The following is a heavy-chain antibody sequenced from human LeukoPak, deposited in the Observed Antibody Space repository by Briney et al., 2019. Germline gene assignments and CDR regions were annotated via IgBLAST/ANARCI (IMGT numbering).Heavy chain of an antibody. V-gene: IGHV4-4*07. D-gene: IGHD3-3*01. CDR2: IYTSGST. CDR3: ARARRFLEWLLYNWFDP. Sequence: KPSETLSLTCTVSGGSISSYYWSWIRQPAGKGLEWIGRIYTSGSTNYNPSLKSRVTMSVDTSKNQFSLKLSSVTAADTAVYYCARARRFLEWLLYNWFDPWGQGTLVTVSS. CDR1: GGSISSYY. J-gene: IGHJ5*02.